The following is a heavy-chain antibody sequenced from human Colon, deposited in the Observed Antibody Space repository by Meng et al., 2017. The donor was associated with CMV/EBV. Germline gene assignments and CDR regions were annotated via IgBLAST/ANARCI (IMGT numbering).Heavy chain of an antibody. V-gene: IGHV4-34*01. J-gene: IGHJ6*02. D-gene: IGHD4-11*01. CDR1: GVSLSDYY. CDR2: IDPRGDT. CDR3: ARGWSKGGPQSDLSHYPYYYYYFGMDV. Sequence: SETLSLTCTVYGVSLSDYYWSWIRQAPGKGLEWIGEIDPRGDTNYSPSLKSRLTMSVDTSKHQFSLKMTSVTAADTAVYYCARGWSKGGPQSDLSHYPYYYYYFGMDVRGQGTTVTVSS.